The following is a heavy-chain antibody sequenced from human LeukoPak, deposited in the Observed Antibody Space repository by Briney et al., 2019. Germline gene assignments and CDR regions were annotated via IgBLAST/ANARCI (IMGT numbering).Heavy chain of an antibody. CDR3: ARVDIILMVYAMGAFDL. J-gene: IGHJ3*01. D-gene: IGHD2-8*01. Sequence: SETLSLTCAVSGYSISSGYYWGWIRQPPGKGLEWIGSIYHSGTTYYNPSLKSRLIISIDTSKNQFSLRLSSVTAADTAVYYCARVDIILMVYAMGAFDLWGQGTMVTVSS. CDR1: GYSISSGYY. CDR2: IYHSGTT. V-gene: IGHV4-38-2*01.